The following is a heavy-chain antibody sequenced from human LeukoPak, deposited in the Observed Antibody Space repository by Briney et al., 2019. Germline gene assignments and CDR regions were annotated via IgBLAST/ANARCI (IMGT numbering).Heavy chain of an antibody. CDR3: ARAGPEKLNWRYDIDF. CDR2: ISHSGNT. V-gene: IGHV4-59*01. J-gene: IGHJ4*02. Sequence: SETLSLTCTVSGYSINKYFWSWLRQSPGKGLEWIGYISHSGNTNYNPSLKSRVTISLDKSNNQFSLRLSSVTAADTAVYYCARAGPEKLNWRYDIDFWGQGILVTVSS. D-gene: IGHD1-1*01. CDR1: GYSINKYF.